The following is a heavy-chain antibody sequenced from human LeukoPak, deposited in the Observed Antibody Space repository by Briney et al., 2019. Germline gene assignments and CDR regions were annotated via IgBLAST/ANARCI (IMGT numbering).Heavy chain of an antibody. Sequence: PGGSLRLSCAASGFTFSDSYMSWIRQAPGKGLEYISYISSSGSTIYYADSVKGRFTLSRDNAKNSLSLEMNSLRAEDTAVYYCARGKYSFDPWGQGTLVTVSS. D-gene: IGHD2/OR15-2a*01. CDR2: ISSSGSTI. J-gene: IGHJ5*02. V-gene: IGHV3-11*01. CDR3: ARGKYSFDP. CDR1: GFTFSDSY.